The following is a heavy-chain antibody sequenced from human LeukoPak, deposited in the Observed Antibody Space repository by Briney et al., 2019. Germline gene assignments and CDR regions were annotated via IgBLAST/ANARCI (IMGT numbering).Heavy chain of an antibody. Sequence: SETLSLTCAVYGGSFSGYYWSWIRQPPGKGLEWIGEINHSGSTNYNPSLKSRVTISVDTSKNQFSLKLSSVTAEDTAVYYCARGRPAGSSSSWLNFDYWGQGTLVTVSS. V-gene: IGHV4-34*01. CDR3: ARGRPAGSSSSWLNFDY. J-gene: IGHJ4*02. CDR1: GGSFSGYY. D-gene: IGHD6-13*01. CDR2: INHSGST.